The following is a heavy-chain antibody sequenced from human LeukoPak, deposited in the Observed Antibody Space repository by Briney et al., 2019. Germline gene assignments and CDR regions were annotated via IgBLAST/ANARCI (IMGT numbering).Heavy chain of an antibody. V-gene: IGHV3-21*06. J-gene: IGHJ4*02. CDR3: ARDPTYYLRYGYFDS. D-gene: IGHD1-26*01. CDR2: INNVRSHI. CDR1: GFTFGSYA. Sequence: PGGSLRLSCAASGFTFGSYAMHWVRQAPGKGLEWVSSINNVRSHIYYADSVRGRFTISRDNANNVLYLQMNSLRAEDTAVYYCARDPTYYLRYGYFDSWGQGTLVTVSS.